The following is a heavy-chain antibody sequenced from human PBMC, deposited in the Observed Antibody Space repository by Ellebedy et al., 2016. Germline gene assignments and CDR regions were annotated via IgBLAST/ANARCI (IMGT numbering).Heavy chain of an antibody. CDR1: GFIFDDYA. V-gene: IGHV3-9*01. J-gene: IGHJ3*02. CDR3: AKDISVAGNAFDI. CDR2: ISWNSGSI. D-gene: IGHD6-19*01. Sequence: SLKISCAASGFIFDDYAMHWVRQAPGKGLEWVSGISWNSGSIAYADSVMGRFTVSRDNAKNSLYLQMNSLRAEDTALYYCAKDISVAGNAFDIWGQGTMVTVSS.